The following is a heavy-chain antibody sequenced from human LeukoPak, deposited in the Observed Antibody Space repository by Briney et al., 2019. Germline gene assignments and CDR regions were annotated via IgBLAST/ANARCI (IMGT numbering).Heavy chain of an antibody. V-gene: IGHV3-7*01. Sequence: GGSLRLSCAASGLTFSSYWMSWVRQVPGKGLEWVANIKKDGSEKYYVDSVKGRFTISRDNAKNSLYLQMNSLRADDTAVYYCARQETSSYNGAFDIWGQGTMVTVSS. CDR1: GLTFSSYW. D-gene: IGHD1-26*01. J-gene: IGHJ3*02. CDR2: IKKDGSEK. CDR3: ARQETSSYNGAFDI.